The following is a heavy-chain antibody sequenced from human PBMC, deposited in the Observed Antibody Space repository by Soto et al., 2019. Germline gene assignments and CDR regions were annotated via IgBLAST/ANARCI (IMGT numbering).Heavy chain of an antibody. CDR3: AKWSGWSYPLFDY. V-gene: IGHV3-30*18. J-gene: IGHJ4*02. CDR2: ISYDGSNK. CDR1: GFTFSSYG. D-gene: IGHD6-19*01. Sequence: GGSLRLSCAASGFTFSSYGMHWVRQAPGKGLEWVAVISYDGSNKYYADSVKGRFTISRDNSKNTLYLQMNSLRAEDTAVYYCAKWSGWSYPLFDYWGQGTLVTVSS.